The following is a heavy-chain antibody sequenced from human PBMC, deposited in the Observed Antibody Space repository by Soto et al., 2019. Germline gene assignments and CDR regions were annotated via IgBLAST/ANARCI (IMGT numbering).Heavy chain of an antibody. CDR2: IYPGDSDT. Sequence: GESLKISCKASGYNFFSHWIAWVRQKPGRGLELMGKIYPGDSDTKYSPSFQGQVTISADKSISTAYLHLNRLTASDTATYYCARHYLALSPYDVWGQGTLVTVSS. CDR1: GYNFFSHW. D-gene: IGHD3-22*01. CDR3: ARHYLALSPYDV. J-gene: IGHJ4*02. V-gene: IGHV5-51*01.